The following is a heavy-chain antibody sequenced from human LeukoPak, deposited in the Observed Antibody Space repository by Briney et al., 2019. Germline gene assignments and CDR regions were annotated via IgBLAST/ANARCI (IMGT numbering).Heavy chain of an antibody. V-gene: IGHV1-8*01. Sequence: ASVKVSCKASGYTFTSYDINWVRQDTGQGLEWMGWMNPNSGNTGYAQKFQGRVTMTRNTSISTAYMGLSSLRSEDTAVYYCARGQYCSSTSCYTSLYYYYYYGMDVWGQGTTVTVSS. J-gene: IGHJ6*02. D-gene: IGHD2-2*02. CDR2: MNPNSGNT. CDR1: GYTFTSYD. CDR3: ARGQYCSSTSCYTSLYYYYYYGMDV.